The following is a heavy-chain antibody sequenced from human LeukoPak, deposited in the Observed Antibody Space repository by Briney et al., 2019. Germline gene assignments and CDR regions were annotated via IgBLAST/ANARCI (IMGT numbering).Heavy chain of an antibody. Sequence: SETLSLTCTVSGGSISSSDYYWGWIRQPPGKGLEWIGNIYYTGSTSYNSSLKSRVTISIDTSKNQFSLQLSSVTAADTAVYYCASLRLYSSSWYSPFFGYWGQGTLVTVSS. CDR3: ASLRLYSSSWYSPFFGY. V-gene: IGHV4-39*01. CDR1: GGSISSSDYY. CDR2: IYYTGST. D-gene: IGHD6-13*01. J-gene: IGHJ4*02.